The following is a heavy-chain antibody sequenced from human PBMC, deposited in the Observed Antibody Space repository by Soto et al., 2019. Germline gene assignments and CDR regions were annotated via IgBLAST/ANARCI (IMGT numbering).Heavy chain of an antibody. CDR2: ISSSSSYI. J-gene: IGHJ4*02. CDR1: GFTFSSYS. CDR3: ARAMYYYGSGSYYTFDY. D-gene: IGHD3-10*01. V-gene: IGHV3-21*01. Sequence: GGSLRLSCAASGFTFSSYSMNWVRQAPGKGLEWVSSISSSSSYIYYADSVKGRFTISRDNAKNSLYLQMNSLRAEDTAVYYCARAMYYYGSGSYYTFDYWGQGTLVTVSS.